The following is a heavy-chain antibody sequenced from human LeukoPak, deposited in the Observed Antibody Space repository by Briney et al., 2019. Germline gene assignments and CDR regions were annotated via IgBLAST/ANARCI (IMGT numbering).Heavy chain of an antibody. D-gene: IGHD3-22*01. J-gene: IGHJ5*02. CDR3: ARDYYDSSGYYRSWFDP. V-gene: IGHV1-2*02. CDR1: GYTFTGYY. Sequence: ASVKVSCKASGYTFTGYYMHWVRQAPGQGLEWMGWINPNSGGTNYAQKFQGRVTMTRDTSISTAYMELSRLRSDDTAVYYCARDYYDSSGYYRSWFDPWGQGTLVTVSS. CDR2: INPNSGGT.